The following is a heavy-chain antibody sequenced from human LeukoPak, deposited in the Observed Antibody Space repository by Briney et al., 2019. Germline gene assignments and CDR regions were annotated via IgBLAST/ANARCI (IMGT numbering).Heavy chain of an antibody. CDR2: MYSGGSI. V-gene: IGHV3-53*01. J-gene: IGHJ4*02. CDR1: GFIVSDHY. D-gene: IGHD5-24*01. CDR3: ASSLLATMGPLFY. Sequence: PGGSLRLSCAASGFIVSDHYMNWVRQAQGKGLEWVSVMYSGGSIYYADSVKGRFTISRDNSRNTLFLQMDSLRADDTAVYYCASSLLATMGPLFYWGLGALVTVSS.